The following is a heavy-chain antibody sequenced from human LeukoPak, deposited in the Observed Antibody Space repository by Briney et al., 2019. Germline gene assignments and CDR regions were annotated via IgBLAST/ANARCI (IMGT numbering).Heavy chain of an antibody. J-gene: IGHJ2*01. Sequence: SETLSLTCTVSGGSISSYYWSWIRQPPGKGLERIGYIYYSGSTNYNPSLKSRVTISVDTSKNQFSLKLSSVTAADTAVYYCARDSGLRYSGYDWGLTWYFDLWGRGTLVTVSS. CDR3: ARDSGLRYSGYDWGLTWYFDL. D-gene: IGHD5-12*01. V-gene: IGHV4-59*01. CDR1: GGSISSYY. CDR2: IYYSGST.